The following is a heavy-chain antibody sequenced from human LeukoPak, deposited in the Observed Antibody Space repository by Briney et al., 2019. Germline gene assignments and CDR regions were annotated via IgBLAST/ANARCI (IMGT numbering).Heavy chain of an antibody. CDR3: ARVIVVVPKIYYYYGMDV. Sequence: GASVKVSCKASGYTFTSYGISWVRQAPGQGLEWMGWISACNGNTNYAQKLQGRVTMTTDTSTSTAYMELRSLRSDDTAVYYRARVIVVVPKIYYYYGMDVWGQGSTVTVSS. D-gene: IGHD2-2*01. CDR2: ISACNGNT. CDR1: GYTFTSYG. V-gene: IGHV1-18*01. J-gene: IGHJ6*02.